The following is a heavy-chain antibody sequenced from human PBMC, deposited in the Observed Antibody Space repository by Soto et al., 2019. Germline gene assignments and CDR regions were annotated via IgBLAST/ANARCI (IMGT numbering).Heavy chain of an antibody. CDR2: ISSSSSYI. D-gene: IGHD3-22*01. CDR1: GFTFSSYS. CDR3: ARDCGIYYDISGYDAFDI. Sequence: GGSLRLSCAASGFTFSSYSMNWVRQAPGKGLEWVSSISSSSSYIYYADSVKGRFTISRDNAKNSLYLQMNSLRAEDMAVYYCARDCGIYYDISGYDAFDIWGQGTMVTVSS. V-gene: IGHV3-21*01. J-gene: IGHJ3*02.